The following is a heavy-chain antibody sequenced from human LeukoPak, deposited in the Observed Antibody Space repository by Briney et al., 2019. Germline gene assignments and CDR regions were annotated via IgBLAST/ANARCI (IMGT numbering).Heavy chain of an antibody. V-gene: IGHV3-13*01. D-gene: IGHD6-19*01. Sequence: PGGSLRLPCAASGFTFSDYDMHWVRQATGKGLEWVSAIGTAGDTYYTGSVKGRFTISRDNAKNSLYLQMNSLRAEDTAVYYCTRGGGWFPDYWGQGTLVTVSS. J-gene: IGHJ4*02. CDR1: GFTFSDYD. CDR2: IGTAGDT. CDR3: TRGGGWFPDY.